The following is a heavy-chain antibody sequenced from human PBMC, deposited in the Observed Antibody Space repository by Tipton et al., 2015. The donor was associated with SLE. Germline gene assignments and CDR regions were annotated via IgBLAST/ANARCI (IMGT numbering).Heavy chain of an antibody. Sequence: SLRLSCAASGFTFNDYAMHWVRQVPGKGLEWVSGIFWNSDSIGYADSVKGRFTISRDNAKNSLYLQMNSLRAEDTAVYYCASQTPYDSSGFDYWGQGTLVTVSS. CDR2: IFWNSDSI. CDR3: ASQTPYDSSGFDY. CDR1: GFTFNDYA. J-gene: IGHJ4*02. V-gene: IGHV3-9*01. D-gene: IGHD3-22*01.